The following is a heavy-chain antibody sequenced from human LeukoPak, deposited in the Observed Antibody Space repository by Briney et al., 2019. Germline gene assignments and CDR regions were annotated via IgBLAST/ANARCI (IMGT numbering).Heavy chain of an antibody. CDR1: GFTFSSYA. CDR3: AKSLNWNFES. V-gene: IGHV3-23*01. D-gene: IGHD1-1*01. Sequence: GGSLRLSCAASGFTFSSYAMSWVRQAPGKGLEWVSSFGGNGGNTYYADSVRGRFTISRDNSKNTLYLQMNSLRAEDTAIYFCAKSLNWNFESWGRGTLVTVSS. J-gene: IGHJ4*02. CDR2: FGGNGGNT.